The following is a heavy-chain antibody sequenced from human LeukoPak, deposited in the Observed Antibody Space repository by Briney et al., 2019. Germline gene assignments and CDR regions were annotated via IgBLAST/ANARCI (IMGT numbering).Heavy chain of an antibody. CDR2: ISGSGGST. D-gene: IGHD2-15*01. V-gene: IGHV3-23*01. CDR3: AKADGRYCSGGSCPQDY. Sequence: GGSLRLCCAASGFTFSSYAMSWVRQATGKGLEWVSAISGSGGSTYYADSVKGRFTISRDNSKNTLYLQMNSLRAEDTAVYYCAKADGRYCSGGSCPQDYWGQGTLVTVSS. J-gene: IGHJ4*02. CDR1: GFTFSSYA.